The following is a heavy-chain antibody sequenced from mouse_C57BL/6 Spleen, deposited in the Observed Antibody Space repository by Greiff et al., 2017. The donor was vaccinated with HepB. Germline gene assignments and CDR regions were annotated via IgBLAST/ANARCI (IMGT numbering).Heavy chain of an antibody. D-gene: IGHD3-1*01. J-gene: IGHJ4*01. CDR1: GYTFTDYY. V-gene: IGHV1-26*01. Sequence: VQLQQSGPELVKPGASVKISCKASGYTFTDYYMNWVKQSHGKSLEWIGDINPNNGGTSYNQKFKGKATLTVDKSSSTAYMELLSLTSEDSAVYYCARKGYDYYAMDYWGQGTSVTVSS. CDR2: INPNNGGT. CDR3: ARKGYDYYAMDY.